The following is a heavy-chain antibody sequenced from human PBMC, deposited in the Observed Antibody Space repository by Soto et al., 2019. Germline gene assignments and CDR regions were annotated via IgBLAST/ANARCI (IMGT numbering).Heavy chain of an antibody. V-gene: IGHV1-3*01. CDR1: GYTFTSYA. D-gene: IGHD2-15*01. CDR2: INAGNGNT. Sequence: ASVKVSCKASGYTFTSYAMHLVRQAPGQRLEWMGWINAGNGNTKYSQKFQGRVTITRDTSASTAYMELSSLRSEDTALYYCARGPGGPDGPGDYWGQGTLVTVPQ. J-gene: IGHJ4*02. CDR3: ARGPGGPDGPGDY.